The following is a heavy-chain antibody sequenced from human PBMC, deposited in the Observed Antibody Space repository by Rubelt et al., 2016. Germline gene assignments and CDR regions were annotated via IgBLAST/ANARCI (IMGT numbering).Heavy chain of an antibody. CDR1: GFTFSYYS. Sequence: EVQLVESGGGLVKPGGSLRLSCAASGFTFSYYSMNWVRQAPGKGLEWVSAISGSGGSAYYADSVKGRFTISRDNSKNTLYMQMNSLRAEDTAVYYCAKDLAPRGVGSTYWGQGTLVTVSS. V-gene: IGHV3-23*04. J-gene: IGHJ4*02. CDR3: AKDLAPRGVGSTY. D-gene: IGHD1-26*01. CDR2: ISGSGGSA.